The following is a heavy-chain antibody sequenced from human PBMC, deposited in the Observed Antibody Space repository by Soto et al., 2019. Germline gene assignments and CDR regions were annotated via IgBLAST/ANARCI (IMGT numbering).Heavy chain of an antibody. CDR2: INSDGSST. Sequence: GGSLRLSCAASGFTFSSYWMHWVRQAPGKGLVWVSRINSDGSSTSYADSVKGRFTISRDNAKNTLYLQMNSLRAEDTAVYYWASSRGYYDFWSGYFYDAFDIWGQGTMVTVSS. D-gene: IGHD3-3*01. CDR3: ASSRGYYDFWSGYFYDAFDI. CDR1: GFTFSSYW. V-gene: IGHV3-74*01. J-gene: IGHJ3*02.